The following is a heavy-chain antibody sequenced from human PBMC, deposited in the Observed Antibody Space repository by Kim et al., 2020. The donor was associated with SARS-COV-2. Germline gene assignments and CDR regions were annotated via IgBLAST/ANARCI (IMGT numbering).Heavy chain of an antibody. Sequence: KSVKGRFTISRDDAKNTLYLQMGSRRAEETAVYFCVRVRYISGSDDFDYWGQGTLVTVSS. D-gene: IGHD5-18*01. V-gene: IGHV3-64*01. CDR3: VRVRYISGSDDFDY. J-gene: IGHJ4*02.